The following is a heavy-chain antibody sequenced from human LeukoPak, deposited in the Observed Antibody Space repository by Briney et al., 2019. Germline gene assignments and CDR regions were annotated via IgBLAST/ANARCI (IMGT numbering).Heavy chain of an antibody. D-gene: IGHD3-9*01. CDR2: IIPIFGTA. CDR1: GGTFSSYA. CDR3: ATSVGNYDILTGYFSPFDY. Sequence: SVKVSCKASGGTFSSYAISWVRQAPGQGLEWMGGIIPIFGTANYAQKFQGRVTITADESTSTAYMELSSLRSEDTAVYYCATSVGNYDILTGYFSPFDYWGQGTLVTVSS. J-gene: IGHJ4*02. V-gene: IGHV1-69*13.